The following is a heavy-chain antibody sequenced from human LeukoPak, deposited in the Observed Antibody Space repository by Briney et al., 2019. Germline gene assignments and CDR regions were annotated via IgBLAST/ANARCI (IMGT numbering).Heavy chain of an antibody. V-gene: IGHV3-48*03. CDR1: GFTFRNYE. CDR3: ARDLGDWYSSGFDD. D-gene: IGHD3-10*01. Sequence: GGSLRLSCAGPGFTFRNYEMSWVRQAPGKGLEWVSHISRDGSTVYYRDSVKGRFTISRDNVKNSLYLHMNSLRVEDTGVYYCARDLGDWYSSGFDDWGQGSLVIVSS. CDR2: ISRDGSTV. J-gene: IGHJ4*02.